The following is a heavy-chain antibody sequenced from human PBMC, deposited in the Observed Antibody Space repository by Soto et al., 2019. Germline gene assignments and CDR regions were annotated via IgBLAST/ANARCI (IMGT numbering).Heavy chain of an antibody. D-gene: IGHD2-2*01. CDR2: ISGSGGST. CDR3: AKVLPAAMYPFYYYGMDV. Sequence: EVQVLESGGGLVQPGGSLRLSCAASGFTFSSYAMSWVRQAPGKGLEWVSGISGSGGSTYYADSVKGRFTISRDNSKNTRYLQVTSLRAEDTAVYFCAKVLPAAMYPFYYYGMDVWGQGTTFTVSS. CDR1: GFTFSSYA. J-gene: IGHJ6*02. V-gene: IGHV3-23*01.